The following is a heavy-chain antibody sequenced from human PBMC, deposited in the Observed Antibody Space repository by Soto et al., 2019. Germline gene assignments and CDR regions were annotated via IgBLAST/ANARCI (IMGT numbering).Heavy chain of an antibody. CDR1: GGSFSDYY. Sequence: PSVTMSLTCAVYGGSFSDYYWSWIRQPPGKGLEWIGEINHRGSTNYNPSLKSRVTISEDTSKNQFSLKLNSVTAADTAVYYCARGAIYGVVVSGSDPRGQGTLVTGFS. J-gene: IGHJ5*02. V-gene: IGHV4-34*01. D-gene: IGHD3-3*01. CDR2: INHRGST. CDR3: ARGAIYGVVVSGSDP.